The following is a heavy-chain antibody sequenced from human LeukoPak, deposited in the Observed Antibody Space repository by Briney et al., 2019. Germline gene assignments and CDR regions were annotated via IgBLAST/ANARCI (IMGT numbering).Heavy chain of an antibody. V-gene: IGHV1-18*01. Sequence: GASVKVSCKASGYTFTSYGISWVRQAPGQGLEWMGWISAYNGNTNYAQELQGRVTMTTDTSTSTAYMELRSLRSDDTAVYYCAREPPYYYGSGSPNYFDYWGQGTLVTVSS. CDR2: ISAYNGNT. D-gene: IGHD3-10*01. CDR3: AREPPYYYGSGSPNYFDY. J-gene: IGHJ4*02. CDR1: GYTFTSYG.